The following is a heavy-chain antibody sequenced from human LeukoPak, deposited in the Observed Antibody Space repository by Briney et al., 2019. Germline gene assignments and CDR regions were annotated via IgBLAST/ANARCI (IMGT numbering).Heavy chain of an antibody. V-gene: IGHV4-4*07. J-gene: IGHJ4*02. Sequence: SETLSLTCAVSGYSISSGYYWSWIRQPAGKGLDWIGRIYTSGSTNYNPSLKSRVTMSVDTSKNQFSLKLSSVTAADTAVYYCAREAAAGTFYFDYWGQGTLVTVSS. D-gene: IGHD6-13*01. CDR1: GYSISSGYY. CDR3: AREAAAGTFYFDY. CDR2: IYTSGST.